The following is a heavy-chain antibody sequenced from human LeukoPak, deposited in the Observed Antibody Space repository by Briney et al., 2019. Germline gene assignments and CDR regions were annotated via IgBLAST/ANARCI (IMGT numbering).Heavy chain of an antibody. CDR3: AREHPINYYDSSGYGY. CDR2: INSDGSST. CDR1: GFTFSSYW. D-gene: IGHD3-22*01. J-gene: IGHJ4*02. Sequence: PGGSLRLSCAASGFTFSSYWMHWVRQAPGKGLVWVSRINSDGSSTSYADSVKGRFTISRDNAKNTLYLQMNSLGAEDTAVYYCAREHPINYYDSSGYGYWGQGTLVTVSS. V-gene: IGHV3-74*01.